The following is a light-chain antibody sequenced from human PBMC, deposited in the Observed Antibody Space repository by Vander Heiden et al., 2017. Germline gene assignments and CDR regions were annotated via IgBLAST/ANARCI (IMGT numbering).Light chain of an antibody. J-gene: IGLJ2*01. Sequence: SSELTQAPTVSVALGQPVRLTRHGDSLRSYYASWYQQKPGQAPILVIYGKDNRPSGIPDRFSGSNSGNTASLTITGAQAEDEADYYCYARDSSGDHLFGGGTKLTVL. CDR3: YARDSSGDHL. CDR2: GKD. V-gene: IGLV3-19*01. CDR1: SLRSYY.